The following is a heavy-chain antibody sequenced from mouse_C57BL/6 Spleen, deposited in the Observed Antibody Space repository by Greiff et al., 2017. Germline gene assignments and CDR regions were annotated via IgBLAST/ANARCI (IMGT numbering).Heavy chain of an antibody. Sequence: QVQLKQPGAELVMPGASVKLSCKASGYTFTSYWMHWVKQRPGQGLEWIGEIDPSDSYTNYNQKFKGKSTLTVDKSSSTAYMQHSSLTSEDSAVYYCGALGLEVDYWGQGTTLTVSS. V-gene: IGHV1-69*01. CDR2: IDPSDSYT. CDR1: GYTFTSYW. CDR3: GALGLEVDY. J-gene: IGHJ2*01. D-gene: IGHD3-3*01.